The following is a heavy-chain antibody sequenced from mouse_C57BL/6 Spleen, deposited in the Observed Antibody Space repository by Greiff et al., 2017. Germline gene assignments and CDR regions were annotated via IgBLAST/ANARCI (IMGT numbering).Heavy chain of an antibody. Sequence: VQLKESGAELVKPGASVKLSCTASGFNIKDYYMHWVKPRTEQGLEWIGRIAPEDGETKYAPKFQGKATITADTSSNTAYVQRSSLTSEDTAVYYCARDSPLPMDDWGQGTSVTVSS. D-gene: IGHD2-12*01. CDR1: GFNIKDYY. CDR3: ARDSPLPMDD. J-gene: IGHJ4*01. V-gene: IGHV14-2*01. CDR2: IAPEDGET.